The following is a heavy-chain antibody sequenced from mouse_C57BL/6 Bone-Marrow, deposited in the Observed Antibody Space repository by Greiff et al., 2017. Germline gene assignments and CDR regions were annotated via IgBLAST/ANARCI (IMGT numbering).Heavy chain of an antibody. CDR3: AMGVTTDYYAMDY. CDR2: IHPSDSYT. V-gene: IGHV1-74*01. Sequence: QVQLQQPGAELVKPGASVKVSCKASGYTFTSYWMHWVKQRPGQGLEWIGRIHPSDSYTNYNQKFKGKATLTVDKSSSTAYMQLSSLTSEDSAVYYCAMGVTTDYYAMDYWGQGTSVTVSS. J-gene: IGHJ4*01. CDR1: GYTFTSYW. D-gene: IGHD2-2*01.